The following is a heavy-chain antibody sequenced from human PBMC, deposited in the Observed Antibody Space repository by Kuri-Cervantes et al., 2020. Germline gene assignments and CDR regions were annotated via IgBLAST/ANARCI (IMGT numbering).Heavy chain of an antibody. Sequence: SETLSLTCVVYGGSFSGYYWNWIRQPPGKGLEWIGEINHSGGTNYNPSLKSRVTISLDTSKNQFSLRLSSVTAADTAVYYCARANYIWGSYVDWGQGTLVTVSS. CDR3: ARANYIWGSYVD. CDR1: GGSFSGYY. CDR2: INHSGGT. J-gene: IGHJ4*02. V-gene: IGHV4-34*01. D-gene: IGHD3-16*01.